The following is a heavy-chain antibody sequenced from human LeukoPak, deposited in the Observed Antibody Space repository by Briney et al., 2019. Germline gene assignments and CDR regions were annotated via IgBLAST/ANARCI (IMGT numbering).Heavy chain of an antibody. Sequence: ASVKVSCTASGYTFTGYYMYWLRQAPGQGLEWMGRINPNSGGTNYAQKFQGRVTMTRDTSISTAYMELSRLRSDDTAVYYCASDPYLDSSGYYGYFQHWGQGTLVTVSS. D-gene: IGHD3-22*01. J-gene: IGHJ1*01. CDR3: ASDPYLDSSGYYGYFQH. CDR1: GYTFTGYY. V-gene: IGHV1-2*06. CDR2: INPNSGGT.